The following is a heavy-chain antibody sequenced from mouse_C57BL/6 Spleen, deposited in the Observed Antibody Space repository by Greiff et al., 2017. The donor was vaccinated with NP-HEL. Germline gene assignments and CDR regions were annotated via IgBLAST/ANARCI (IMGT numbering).Heavy chain of an antibody. V-gene: IGHV1-82*01. D-gene: IGHD1-1*01. CDR1: GYAFSSSW. CDR2: IYPGDGDT. Sequence: QVQLKESGPELVKPGASVKISCKASGYAFSSSWMNWVKQRPGKGLEWIGRIYPGDGDTNYNGKFKGKATLTADKPSSTAYMQLSSLTSEDSAVYFCARMGGRGDYWGQGTTLTVSS. J-gene: IGHJ2*01. CDR3: ARMGGRGDY.